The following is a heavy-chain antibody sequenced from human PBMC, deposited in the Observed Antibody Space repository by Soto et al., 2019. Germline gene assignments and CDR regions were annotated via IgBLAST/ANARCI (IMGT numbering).Heavy chain of an antibody. D-gene: IGHD3-3*01. CDR2: ISGSGGST. CDR1: GFTFSSYA. Sequence: GGSLRLSCAASGFTFSSYAMSWVRQAPGKGLEWVSAISGSGGSTYYADSVKGRFTISRDNSKNTLYLQMNSLRAEDTAVYYCAKSKIRAIWSDMDVWGKGTTVTVSS. CDR3: AKSKIRAIWSDMDV. V-gene: IGHV3-23*01. J-gene: IGHJ6*03.